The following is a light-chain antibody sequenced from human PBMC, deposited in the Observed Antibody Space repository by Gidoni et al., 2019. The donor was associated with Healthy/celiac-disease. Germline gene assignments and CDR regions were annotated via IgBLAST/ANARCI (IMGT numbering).Light chain of an antibody. V-gene: IGLV2-14*01. CDR3: SSYTSSLYV. J-gene: IGLJ1*01. CDR1: RSDVGGYNY. CDR2: EVS. Sequence: QYALTQPASVSGSPGQSITLSCTGTRSDVGGYNYVSWYQQHPGKAPKLMIYEVSNRPSGVSNRFAGSKSGNTASLTISGRQAEDEADYYCSSYTSSLYVFGTGTKVTVL.